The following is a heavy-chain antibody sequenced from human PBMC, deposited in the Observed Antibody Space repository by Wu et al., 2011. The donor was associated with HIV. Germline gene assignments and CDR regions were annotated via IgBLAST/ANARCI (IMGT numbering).Heavy chain of an antibody. CDR3: ARTYCSSPRIALRGMDV. CDR2: ISAYTGNI. D-gene: IGHD2-2*01. V-gene: IGHV1-18*01. Sequence: QVQLVQSGPEVKKPGASVKVSCTASSYTFGSYAMGWARQAPGQGLEWMGWISAYTGNIKYAQKFQGRVTMTTDTSASTAYMELRSLRSDDTAVYYCARTYCSSPRIALRGMDVWGQGTTVTVSS. J-gene: IGHJ6*02. CDR1: SYTFGSYA.